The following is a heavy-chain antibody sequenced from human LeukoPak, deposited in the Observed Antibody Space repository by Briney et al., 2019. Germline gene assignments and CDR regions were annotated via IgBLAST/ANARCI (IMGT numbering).Heavy chain of an antibody. J-gene: IGHJ3*02. V-gene: IGHV3-23*01. D-gene: IGHD3-22*01. Sequence: PGGSLRLSCAASGFTFSTYSMNWVRQAPGKGLEWVSAIRGSGDRTHYADSVKGRFTISRDNAKNSLYLEMNSLRAEDTAVYYCAKSNGYGLIDIWGQGTMVTVSS. CDR1: GFTFSTYS. CDR2: IRGSGDRT. CDR3: AKSNGYGLIDI.